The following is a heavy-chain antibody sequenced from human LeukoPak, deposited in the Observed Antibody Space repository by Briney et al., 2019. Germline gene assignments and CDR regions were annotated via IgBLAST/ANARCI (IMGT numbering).Heavy chain of an antibody. CDR2: INHSGST. V-gene: IGHV4-34*01. D-gene: IGHD4-23*01. J-gene: IGHJ6*03. CDR3: ARGPTVVTQLSSYYYYYMDV. CDR1: GGSFSGYY. Sequence: SETLSLTCAVYGGSFSGYYWSWIRQPPGKGLEWIGEINHSGSTNYNPSLKSRVTISVDTSKNQFSLKLSSVTAADTAVYYCARGPTVVTQLSSYYYYYMDVWGKGTTVTVSS.